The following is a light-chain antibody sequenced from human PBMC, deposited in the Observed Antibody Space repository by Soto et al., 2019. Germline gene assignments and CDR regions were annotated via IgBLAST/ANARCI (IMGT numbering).Light chain of an antibody. CDR1: QVIRND. J-gene: IGKJ1*01. Sequence: AIQMTQSPSSLSASVGDRVTITCRASQVIRNDLGWYQQKPGKAPKLLIYGASNLQSGVPSTFSGSGSGTDFTLTITRLQPEDFANSYCLHDHNYPWTFGQGTKVDIK. CDR2: GAS. CDR3: LHDHNYPWT. V-gene: IGKV1-6*01.